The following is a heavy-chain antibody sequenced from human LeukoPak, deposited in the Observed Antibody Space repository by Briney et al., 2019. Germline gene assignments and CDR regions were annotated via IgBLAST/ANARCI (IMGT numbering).Heavy chain of an antibody. J-gene: IGHJ4*02. CDR3: ARRLSAAYYGSGSVDY. CDR1: GGSIGSSTSY. Sequence: SETLSLTCTVSGGSIGSSTSYWVWIRQPPGKGLEWIGSIYYSGSTYYSPSLKSRVTVFVDTSENQFSLNLNSVTAADTAVYFCARRLSAAYYGSGSVDYWGQETLVTVSS. CDR2: IYYSGST. V-gene: IGHV4-39*01. D-gene: IGHD3-10*01.